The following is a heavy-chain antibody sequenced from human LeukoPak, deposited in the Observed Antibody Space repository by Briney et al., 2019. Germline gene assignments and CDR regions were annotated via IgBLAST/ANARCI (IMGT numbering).Heavy chain of an antibody. V-gene: IGHV3-11*01. CDR2: ISSSGSTI. CDR1: GGSISSGGYS. J-gene: IGHJ4*02. CDR3: VRYSSGWWDPGLY. Sequence: LSLTCTVSGGSISSGGYSMSWIRQAPGKGLEWVSYISSSGSTIYYADSVKGRFTISRDNAKNSLYLQMNSLRAEDTAVYYCVRYSSGWWDPGLYWGQGTLVTVSS. D-gene: IGHD6-19*01.